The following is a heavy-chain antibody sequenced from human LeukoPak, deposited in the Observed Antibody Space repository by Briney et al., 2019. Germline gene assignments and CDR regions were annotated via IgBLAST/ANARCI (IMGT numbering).Heavy chain of an antibody. J-gene: IGHJ4*02. Sequence: GGSLRLSCAASGFTFSDYYMSWIRQVPGKGLEWVSYICSSGGTISYADSVEGRFTVSRDNAQNSLYLQMNSLRAEDTALYYCAKLIVPAANAIEYWGQGALVTVSS. CDR3: AKLIVPAANAIEY. CDR1: GFTFSDYY. D-gene: IGHD2-2*01. V-gene: IGHV3-11*04. CDR2: ICSSGGTI.